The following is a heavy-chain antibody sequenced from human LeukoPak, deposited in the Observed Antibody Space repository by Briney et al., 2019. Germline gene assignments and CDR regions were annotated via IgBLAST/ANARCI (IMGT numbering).Heavy chain of an antibody. V-gene: IGHV3-23*01. CDR3: AKDTSIGKYCTNGVCSPFDY. Sequence: GGSLRLSCAGSGFTFSSYAMSWVRQAPGQGLEWVSVISDSGDYTSYADSVRGRFTISRDNSRNALYLQMISLRPEDTAVYYCAKDTSIGKYCTNGVCSPFDYWGQGTLVTVSS. CDR1: GFTFSSYA. J-gene: IGHJ4*02. CDR2: ISDSGDYT. D-gene: IGHD2-8*01.